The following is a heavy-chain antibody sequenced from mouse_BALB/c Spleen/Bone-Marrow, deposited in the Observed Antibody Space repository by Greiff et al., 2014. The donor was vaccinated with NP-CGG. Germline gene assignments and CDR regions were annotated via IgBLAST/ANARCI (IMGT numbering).Heavy chain of an antibody. V-gene: IGHV1S132*01. D-gene: IGHD2-4*01. CDR2: IFPGTGAT. J-gene: IGHJ2*01. CDR1: GYTFTSYW. CDR3: ARKGISTVIATAYYFDY. Sequence: QVQLQQSGAELVKPGASVKLSYKTSGYTFTSYWIQWVKQRPGQGLGWIGEIFPGTGATYYNEKFKDKATLTIDTSSSTAYMQLSSLTSEDSAVYFCARKGISTVIATAYYFDYWGQGSTLTVSS.